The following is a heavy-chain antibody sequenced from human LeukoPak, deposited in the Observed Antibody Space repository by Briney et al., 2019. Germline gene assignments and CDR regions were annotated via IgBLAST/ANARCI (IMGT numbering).Heavy chain of an antibody. D-gene: IGHD4-23*01. CDR2: MNPNSGNT. Sequence: GASVKVSCKASGYTFTSYDIYWVRQATGQGLEWMGWMNPNSGNTGYAQKLQGRVTMTTDTSTSTVYMELSSLRSEDTAVYYCARDGETTVVTPRYFDYWGQGTLVTVSS. V-gene: IGHV1-8*01. CDR1: GYTFTSYD. J-gene: IGHJ4*02. CDR3: ARDGETTVVTPRYFDY.